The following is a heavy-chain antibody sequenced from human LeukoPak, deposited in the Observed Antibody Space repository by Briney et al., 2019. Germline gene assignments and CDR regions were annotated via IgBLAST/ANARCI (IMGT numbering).Heavy chain of an antibody. CDR3: VTGRDGYNSAFDY. CDR1: GFSFSSYA. D-gene: IGHD5-24*01. CDR2: IRYDGSKK. J-gene: IGHJ4*02. V-gene: IGHV3-30*02. Sequence: GGSLRLSCAASGFSFSSYAMSWVRQAPGKGLEWVAFIRYDGSKKFYADSVKGRFTVSRDNSKNTLYLQMNSLRAEDTAVYYCVTGRDGYNSAFDYWGQGTLVTVSS.